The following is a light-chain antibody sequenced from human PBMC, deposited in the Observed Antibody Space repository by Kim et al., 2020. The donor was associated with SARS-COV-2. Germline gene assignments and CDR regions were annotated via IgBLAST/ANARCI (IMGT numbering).Light chain of an antibody. V-gene: IGKV1-33*01. J-gene: IGKJ5*01. CDR2: DAS. CDR1: QDISNY. Sequence: ASVGDRVTITCQASQDISNYLNCDQQKPGKAPKLLIYDASNLETGVPSRFSGSGSGTDFTFTISSLQPEDIATYYCQQYDNLPITFGQGTRLEIK. CDR3: QQYDNLPIT.